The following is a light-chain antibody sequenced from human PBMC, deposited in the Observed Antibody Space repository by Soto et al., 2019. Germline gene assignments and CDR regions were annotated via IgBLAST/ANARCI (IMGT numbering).Light chain of an antibody. CDR2: EVT. J-gene: IGLJ3*02. CDR3: SSYAASNNFYFV. Sequence: QSVLTQPPSGSGSPGQSVTISCTGTSSDVGGYNYVSWYQQYPGRAPKLMIYEVTKRPSGVPDRFSGSKSGNTASLTVSGLQAEDEADYYCSSYAASNNFYFVFGGGTKLTVL. V-gene: IGLV2-8*01. CDR1: SSDVGGYNY.